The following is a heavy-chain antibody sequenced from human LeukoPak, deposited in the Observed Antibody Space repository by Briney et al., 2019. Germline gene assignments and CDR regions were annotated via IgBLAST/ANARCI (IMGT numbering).Heavy chain of an antibody. V-gene: IGHV3-53*01. Sequence: GGSLRPSCAASGFTVSNNYMTWVRQAPGKGPEWVSVIYSGGSTYYADSVKGRFTISGDNSKNTLYLQMNSPRAEDTAVYYCARRLPTAWGADYWGQGTLVTVSS. D-gene: IGHD7-27*01. CDR1: GFTVSNNY. CDR3: ARRLPTAWGADY. CDR2: IYSGGST. J-gene: IGHJ4*02.